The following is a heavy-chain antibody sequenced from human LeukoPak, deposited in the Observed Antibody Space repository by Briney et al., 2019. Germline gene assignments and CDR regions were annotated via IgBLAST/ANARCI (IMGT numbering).Heavy chain of an antibody. D-gene: IGHD6-19*01. Sequence: GGSLRLSCAASGFTFSDYYMSWIRQAPGKGLEWVSYISSSGSTINYADSVKGRFTISRDNAKNSLYLQMNSLRAEDTAVYYCARGRVAVSTPYYMDAWGKGTTVTVSS. CDR3: ARGRVAVSTPYYMDA. CDR2: ISSSGSTI. V-gene: IGHV3-11*01. J-gene: IGHJ6*03. CDR1: GFTFSDYY.